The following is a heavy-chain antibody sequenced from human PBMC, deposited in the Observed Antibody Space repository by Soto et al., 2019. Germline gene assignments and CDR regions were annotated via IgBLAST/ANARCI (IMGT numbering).Heavy chain of an antibody. CDR1: GYTFTSYY. CDR2: INPSGGST. CDR3: ARVDGSSTSCYGEAGFDY. Sequence: ASVKVSCKASGYTFTSYYMHWVRQAPGQGLEWMGIINPSGGSTSYAQKFQGRVTMTRDTSTSTVYMELSSLRSEDTAVYYCARVDGSSTSCYGEAGFDYWGQGTLVTVSS. D-gene: IGHD2-2*01. J-gene: IGHJ4*02. V-gene: IGHV1-46*01.